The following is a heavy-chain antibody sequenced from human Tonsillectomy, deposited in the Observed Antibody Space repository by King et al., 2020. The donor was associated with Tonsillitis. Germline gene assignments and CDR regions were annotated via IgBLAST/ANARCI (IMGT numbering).Heavy chain of an antibody. Sequence: VQLQESGPGLVKPSQTLSLTCTVSGGSISSGSYYWSWIRQPAGKGLEGIGRIYTSGSTHYNPSLKSRVTMSVDTSKNQFSLKLSSVTAADTAVYYCARDQSIFGVANTLFDYWGQGTLVTVSS. CDR2: IYTSGST. CDR3: ARDQSIFGVANTLFDY. CDR1: GGSISSGSYY. V-gene: IGHV4-61*02. J-gene: IGHJ4*02. D-gene: IGHD3-3*01.